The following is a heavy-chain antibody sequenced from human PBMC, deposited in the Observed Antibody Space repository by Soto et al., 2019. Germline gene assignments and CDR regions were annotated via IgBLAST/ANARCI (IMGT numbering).Heavy chain of an antibody. V-gene: IGHV3-30-3*01. CDR1: GFSFSDYA. CDR2: ISNDGNKK. J-gene: IGHJ4*02. Sequence: QVQLVESGGGVVQPGRSLILSCAASGFSFSDYAMHWVRQAPGKGLEWVAVISNDGNKKYYADSVKGRFTISRDNSNDTLYLQMNGLRPEDAAVFYWVRYVGGGTPPFEYWCQGALVTVSS. D-gene: IGHD2-15*01. CDR3: VRYVGGGTPPFEY.